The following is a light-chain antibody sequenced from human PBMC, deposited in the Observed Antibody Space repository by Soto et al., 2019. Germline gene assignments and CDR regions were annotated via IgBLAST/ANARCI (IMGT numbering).Light chain of an antibody. CDR3: QQYNNWPRT. CDR1: QSVSSN. V-gene: IGKV3-15*01. CDR2: GAS. Sequence: EIVMTQSPATLSVSPGERATVSCRASQSVSSNLAWYQQKPGQAPRLLIYGASTRATGIPARFSGSGSGTEFTLTICSVKSEDFAVYYCQQYNNWPRTFGQGTKLEIK. J-gene: IGKJ2*01.